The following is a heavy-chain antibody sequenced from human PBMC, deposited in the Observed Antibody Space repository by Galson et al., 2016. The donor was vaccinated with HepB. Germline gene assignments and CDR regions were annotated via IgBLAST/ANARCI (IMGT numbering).Heavy chain of an antibody. J-gene: IGHJ6*02. V-gene: IGHV1-69*10. D-gene: IGHD3-22*01. CDR2: IMPIFGIA. CDR3: ARGGPLIGLFLHYYYYDMDV. Sequence: SVKVSCKASGGTFDNYMISWVRQAPGQGLEWTGGIMPIFGIANYAQKFQGRVTITADKSTSTAYLGLRNLRSEDTAVYYCARGGPLIGLFLHYYYYDMDVWGQGTTVTVSS. CDR1: GGTFDNYM.